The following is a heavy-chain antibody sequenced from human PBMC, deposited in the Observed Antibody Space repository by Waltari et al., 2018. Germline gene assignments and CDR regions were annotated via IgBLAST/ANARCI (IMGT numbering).Heavy chain of an antibody. CDR2: ISPNVGMA. CDR1: GGSFGTYG. J-gene: IGHJ4*02. Sequence: QVQLVQSGAEVKKTGSSVKISCKASGGSFGTYGITWVRQAPGQGLEWMGRISPNVGMAKYSQKFQDRVTITADKSARTAYMELSNLKHEDTAVYFCARDDNASGTYPDWGQGTLVTVSS. CDR3: ARDDNASGTYPD. D-gene: IGHD3-16*02. V-gene: IGHV1-69*04.